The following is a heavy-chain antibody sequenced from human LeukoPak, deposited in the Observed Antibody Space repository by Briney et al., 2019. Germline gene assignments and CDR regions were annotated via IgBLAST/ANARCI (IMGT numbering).Heavy chain of an antibody. CDR2: IYTSGST. D-gene: IGHD3-10*01. V-gene: IGHV4-4*07. Sequence: SETLSLTCTVSGGSISSYYWSWIRQPAGQGLEWIGRIYTSGSTNYNPSLKSRVTMSVDTSKNQFSLKLSSVTAADTAVYYCARDRMVRGRMYYFDYWGQGTLVTVSS. CDR1: GGSISSYY. CDR3: ARDRMVRGRMYYFDY. J-gene: IGHJ4*02.